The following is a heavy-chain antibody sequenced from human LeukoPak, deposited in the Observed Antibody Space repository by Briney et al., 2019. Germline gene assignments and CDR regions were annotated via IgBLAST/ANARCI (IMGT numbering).Heavy chain of an antibody. CDR3: ARGGARSLEWLLLVY. Sequence: GRSLRLSCAASGFTFSSYGMHWVRQAPGKGLEWVAVISYDGSNKYYADSVKGRFTISRDNSKNTLYLQMNSLRAEDTAVYYCARGGARSLEWLLLVYWGQGTLVTVSS. CDR2: ISYDGSNK. CDR1: GFTFSSYG. J-gene: IGHJ4*02. D-gene: IGHD3-3*01. V-gene: IGHV3-30*03.